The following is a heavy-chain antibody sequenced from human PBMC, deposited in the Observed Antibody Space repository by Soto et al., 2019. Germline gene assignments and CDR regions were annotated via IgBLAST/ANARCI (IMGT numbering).Heavy chain of an antibody. Sequence: GGSLRLSCAASGFTFSSYAMSWVRQAPGKGLEWVSAISGSGGSTYYADSVKGRFTISRDNSKNTLYLQMNSLRAEDTAVYYCAKDGKRRWFGELLYYFDYWGQGTLVTVSS. D-gene: IGHD3-10*01. CDR1: GFTFSSYA. V-gene: IGHV3-23*01. J-gene: IGHJ4*02. CDR2: ISGSGGST. CDR3: AKDGKRRWFGELLYYFDY.